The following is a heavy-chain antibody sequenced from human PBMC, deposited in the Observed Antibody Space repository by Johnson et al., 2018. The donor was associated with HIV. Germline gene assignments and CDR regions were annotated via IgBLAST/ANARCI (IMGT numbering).Heavy chain of an antibody. J-gene: IGHJ3*02. D-gene: IGHD2-15*01. Sequence: QMLLVESGGGLVKPGGSLRLSCAASGFTFSSYAMHWVRQAPGKGLEWVAVIWYDGSNKYYADSVKGRFTISRDNSKNTLYLQMNSLRAEDTAVYYCAKEEDIWRLGLYRAFDIWGQGTMVTVSS. CDR2: IWYDGSNK. CDR1: GFTFSSYA. CDR3: AKEEDIWRLGLYRAFDI. V-gene: IGHV3-30*02.